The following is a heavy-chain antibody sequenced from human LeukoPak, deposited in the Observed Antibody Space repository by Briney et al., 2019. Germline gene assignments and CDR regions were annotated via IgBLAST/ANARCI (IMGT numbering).Heavy chain of an antibody. CDR1: GFTFSSYE. J-gene: IGHJ4*02. Sequence: GGSLRLSCAASGFTFSSYEMNWVRQAPGKGLEWVSYISSSGSTIYYADSVKGRFTISRDNAKNSLYLQMNSLRAEDTAVYYCARGGWYGSLGFDYWGQGTLVTVSS. CDR3: ARGGWYGSLGFDY. CDR2: ISSSGSTI. V-gene: IGHV3-48*03. D-gene: IGHD6-19*01.